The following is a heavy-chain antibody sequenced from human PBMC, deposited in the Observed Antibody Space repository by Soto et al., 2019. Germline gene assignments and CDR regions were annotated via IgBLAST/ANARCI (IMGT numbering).Heavy chain of an antibody. V-gene: IGHV4-31*03. J-gene: IGHJ5*02. D-gene: IGHD4-17*01. Sequence: TLSLTCTVSGGSIRSGGDYWSWISQHPGKGLEWIGYIYYSGSTYYNPSLKSRVTISVDTSKNQFSLKLSSVTAADTAVYYCAREVLLLSTVTTIDWFDPWGQGTLVTVSS. CDR2: IYYSGST. CDR1: GGSIRSGGDY. CDR3: AREVLLLSTVTTIDWFDP.